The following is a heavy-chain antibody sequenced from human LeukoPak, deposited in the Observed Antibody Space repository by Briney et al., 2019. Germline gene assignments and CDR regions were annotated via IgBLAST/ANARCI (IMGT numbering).Heavy chain of an antibody. J-gene: IGHJ4*02. D-gene: IGHD2-2*01. CDR3: ARDYCSSTSCYDY. CDR2: ISAYNGNT. Sequence: ASVKVSCKASGYTFTSYGISWVRQAPGQGLEWMGWISAYNGNTNYAQKLQGRVTMTTGTSTSTAYTELRSLRSDDTAVYYCARDYCSSTSCYDYWGQGTLVTVSS. CDR1: GYTFTSYG. V-gene: IGHV1-18*01.